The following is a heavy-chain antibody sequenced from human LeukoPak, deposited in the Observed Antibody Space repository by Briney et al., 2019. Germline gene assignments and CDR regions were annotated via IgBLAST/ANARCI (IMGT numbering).Heavy chain of an antibody. Sequence: GGSLRLSCAASGFTFSSYTMNWVRQAPGKGLEWVSSISSSSSYIKYADPVKGRFTVSRDNAKNSLYLQMNSLRAEDTAVYYCARGREVGAPALNSWGKETLVTVS. CDR1: GFTFSSYT. V-gene: IGHV3-21*01. CDR2: ISSSSSYI. J-gene: IGHJ5*02. D-gene: IGHD1-26*01. CDR3: ARGREVGAPALNS.